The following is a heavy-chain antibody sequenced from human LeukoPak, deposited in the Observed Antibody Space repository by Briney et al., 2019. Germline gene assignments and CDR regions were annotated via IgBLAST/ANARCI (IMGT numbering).Heavy chain of an antibody. V-gene: IGHV1-46*01. CDR3: ARVYSSGYYDDY. CDR1: GYTFTSYY. D-gene: IGHD3-22*01. CDR2: INPGDAGT. Sequence: ASVKVSCKASGYTFTSYYMHWVRQAPGQGLEWMGLINPGDAGTSYAQQFQGRVTMTRDTSTSTVYMELSSLRSEDTAVYYCARVYSSGYYDDYWGQGTLVTVSS. J-gene: IGHJ4*02.